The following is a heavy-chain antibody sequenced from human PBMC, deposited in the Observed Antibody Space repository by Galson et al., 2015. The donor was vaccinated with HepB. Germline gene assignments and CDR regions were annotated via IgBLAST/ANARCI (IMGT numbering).Heavy chain of an antibody. CDR1: GFTFNKYA. Sequence: SLRLSCAASGFTFNKYAMSWVRQAPGKGLEWVATISGSGGSVYFAEAVGGRFSIFRDNHKNTTALRMTSLRLEDTALYFCTKDYGLLTYGLFDSFDVWGQGTMVAVSS. V-gene: IGHV3-23*01. CDR2: ISGSGGSV. D-gene: IGHD3-9*01. J-gene: IGHJ3*01. CDR3: TKDYGLLTYGLFDSFDV.